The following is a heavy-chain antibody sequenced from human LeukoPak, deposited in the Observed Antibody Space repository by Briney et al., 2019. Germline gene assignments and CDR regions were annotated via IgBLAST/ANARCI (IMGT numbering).Heavy chain of an antibody. CDR1: GYTFTSYD. J-gene: IGHJ4*02. Sequence: ASVKVSCKASGYTFTSYDINWVRQATGQGLEWMGWMNPNSGNTGYAQEFQGRVTITRDTSASTAYMELSSLRAEDTAVYYCARGLSGYASSLGYWGQGTLVTVSA. V-gene: IGHV1-8*01. CDR2: MNPNSGNT. D-gene: IGHD6-6*01. CDR3: ARGLSGYASSLGY.